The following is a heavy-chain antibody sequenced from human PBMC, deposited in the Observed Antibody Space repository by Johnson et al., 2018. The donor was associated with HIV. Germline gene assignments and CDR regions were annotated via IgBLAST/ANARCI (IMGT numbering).Heavy chain of an antibody. CDR2: ITWNGGST. J-gene: IGHJ3*02. D-gene: IGHD3-22*01. V-gene: IGHV3-20*04. CDR3: ARWVDSSVYYPLGFDI. Sequence: VQLVESGGGVVRPGGSLRLSCAASGFTFDDYGMSWVRQGRGGGLEWVSGITWNGGSTGYADSVKGRFPISRDNAKNSLYLQMNSLRVEDTAWYYCARWVDSSVYYPLGFDIWGQGAMVTVSS. CDR1: GFTFDDYG.